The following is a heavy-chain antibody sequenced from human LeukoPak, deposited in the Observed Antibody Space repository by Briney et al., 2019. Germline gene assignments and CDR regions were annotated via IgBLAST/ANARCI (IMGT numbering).Heavy chain of an antibody. J-gene: IGHJ4*02. Sequence: GGSLRLSCAASGFTFSSYSMNWVRQAPGKGLEWVSVLYSDASTYYADSVKGRFIISRLSSENTLYLQMNSLRVEDTAVYYCARMNSGTYFDYWGQGTLVSVSS. V-gene: IGHV3-53*04. CDR2: LYSDAST. CDR3: ARMNSGTYFDY. CDR1: GFTFSSYS. D-gene: IGHD1-26*01.